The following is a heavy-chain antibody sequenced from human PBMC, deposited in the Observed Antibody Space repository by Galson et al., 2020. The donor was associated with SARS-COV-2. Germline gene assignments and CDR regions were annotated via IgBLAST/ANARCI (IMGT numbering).Heavy chain of an antibody. V-gene: IGHV3-30-3*01. D-gene: IGHD3-3*01. J-gene: IGHJ6*02. Sequence: GGSLRLSCAGSGFTFSNFPMHWVRQAPGKGLEWVAVVSYDANNKYYSDSVKGRFTISRDNSKNTLFLQMNSLRPDDTAMYYCASGITIFGVIPIRGGMDVWGQGTTVTVSS. CDR3: ASGITIFGVIPIRGGMDV. CDR2: VSYDANNK. CDR1: GFTFSNFP.